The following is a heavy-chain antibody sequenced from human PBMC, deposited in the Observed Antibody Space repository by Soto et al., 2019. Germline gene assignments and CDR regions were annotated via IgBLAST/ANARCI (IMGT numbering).Heavy chain of an antibody. CDR1: GGSFSSDA. CDR2: INPFFKGT. V-gene: IGHV1-69*13. D-gene: IGHD3-22*01. Sequence: ASVKVSCKASGGSFSSDAISWVRQAPGQGLEWMGGINPFFKGTKYAQRFQGRVTITADASTSTAYMELTSLTYEDTAVYYCAREVCLKYYDITSFNYGSDVWGQWTTVTDSS. CDR3: AREVCLKYYDITSFNYGSDV. J-gene: IGHJ6*02.